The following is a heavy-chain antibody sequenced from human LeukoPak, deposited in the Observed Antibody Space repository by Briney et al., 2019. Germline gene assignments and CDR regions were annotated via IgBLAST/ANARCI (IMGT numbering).Heavy chain of an antibody. Sequence: GGSLRLSCAASRFTFSISSMKAGRPAPGKGLEWVSYISSSSSTIYYADSVKGRFTISRDNAKNSLYLQMNSLRAEDTAVYYCARDRADYWGQGTLVTVSS. D-gene: IGHD3-10*01. CDR1: RFTFSISS. CDR2: ISSSSSTI. J-gene: IGHJ4*02. CDR3: ARDRADY. V-gene: IGHV3-48*01.